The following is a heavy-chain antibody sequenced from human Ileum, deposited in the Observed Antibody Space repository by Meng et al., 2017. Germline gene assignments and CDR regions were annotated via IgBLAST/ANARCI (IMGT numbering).Heavy chain of an antibody. V-gene: IGHV3-20*04. D-gene: IGHD3-9*01. CDR3: ARCPYYDILTGYYYYGMDV. CDR1: GFTFDDYG. Sequence: GESLKISCAASGFTFDDYGMSWVRQAPGKGLEWVSGINWNGGSTGYADSVKGRFTISRDNAKNSLYLQMNSLRAEDTALYYCARCPYYDILTGYYYYGMDVWGQGTTVTVSS. J-gene: IGHJ6*02. CDR2: INWNGGST.